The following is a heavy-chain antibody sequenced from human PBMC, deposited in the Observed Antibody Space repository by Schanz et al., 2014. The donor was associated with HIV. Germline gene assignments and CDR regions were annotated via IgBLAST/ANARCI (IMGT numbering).Heavy chain of an antibody. V-gene: IGHV3-30*03. CDR3: ARALGRFRLYHLDY. J-gene: IGHJ4*02. D-gene: IGHD3-16*01. Sequence: QVQLVESGGGVVQPGGSLRLSCAASGFTFSTYDMHWVRQAPGKGLEWVAVISYDGTNKKFADSVKGRFTISRDNSKNTLFLQMNSLRAEDTAVYYCARALGRFRLYHLDYWGQGTLVTVSS. CDR2: ISYDGTNK. CDR1: GFTFSTYD.